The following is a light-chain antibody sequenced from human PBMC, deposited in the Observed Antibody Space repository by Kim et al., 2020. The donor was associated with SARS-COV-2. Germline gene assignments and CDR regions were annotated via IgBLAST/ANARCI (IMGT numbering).Light chain of an antibody. CDR3: QQYGNLPYT. J-gene: IGKJ2*01. Sequence: DIQMTQSPSSLSAPVGDRVTITCQASQDIRNYLNWYQQKPGKAPKLLIYDASNLETGVPSRFSGSGSGTDFTFTISSLQPEDIATYYCQQYGNLPYTFGQGTKLEI. CDR2: DAS. CDR1: QDIRNY. V-gene: IGKV1-33*01.